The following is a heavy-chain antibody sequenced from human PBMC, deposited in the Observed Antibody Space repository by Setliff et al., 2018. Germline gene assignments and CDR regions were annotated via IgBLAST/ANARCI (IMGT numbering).Heavy chain of an antibody. CDR2: IHDSGNPT. J-gene: IGHJ6*02. D-gene: IGHD6-19*01. CDR1: GFTFSNYY. V-gene: IGHV3-11*04. Sequence: PGGSLRLSCAASGFTFSNYYMTWIRQAPGKGLEWISYIHDSGNPTYYADSVKGRFTVSRDNAKNSLYLQMNSLRAEDTAVYYCARLGTKDSSGWYYYYYGMDVWGQGTTVTVSS. CDR3: ARLGTKDSSGWYYYYYGMDV.